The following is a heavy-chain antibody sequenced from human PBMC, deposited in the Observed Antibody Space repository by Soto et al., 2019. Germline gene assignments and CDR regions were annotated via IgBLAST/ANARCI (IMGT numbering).Heavy chain of an antibody. Sequence: QVQLVQSGAEVKKPGASVKVSCKASGYTFSGYYIHWVRQARGQGLKWMGWINPNSGGTKYVQKFQGWVTMTRDTSISTAYMELSRLRPDDTDVYFCAISIVVSPLYGMDLWGQGTTVTVSS. CDR2: INPNSGGT. V-gene: IGHV1-2*04. D-gene: IGHD1-26*01. CDR1: GYTFSGYY. J-gene: IGHJ6*02. CDR3: AISIVVSPLYGMDL.